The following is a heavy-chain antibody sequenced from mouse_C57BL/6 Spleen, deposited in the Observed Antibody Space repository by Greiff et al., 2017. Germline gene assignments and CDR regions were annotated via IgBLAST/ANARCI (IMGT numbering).Heavy chain of an antibody. D-gene: IGHD2-3*01. J-gene: IGHJ4*01. Sequence: VQLKESGPGLVQPSQSLSITCTVSGFSLTSYGVHWVRQSPGKGLEWLGVIWRGGSTDYNAAFMSRLSITKDNSKSQVFFKMNSLQADDTAIYYCAKNYDGYYYAMDYWGQGTSVTVSS. CDR3: AKNYDGYYYAMDY. CDR2: IWRGGST. V-gene: IGHV2-5*01. CDR1: GFSLTSYG.